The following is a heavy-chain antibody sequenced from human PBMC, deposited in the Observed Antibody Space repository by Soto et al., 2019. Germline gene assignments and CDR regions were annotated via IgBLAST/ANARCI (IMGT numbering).Heavy chain of an antibody. V-gene: IGHV4-38-2*01. CDR3: ARLDAQYYSSDSPGESWFEP. CDR1: GDSIRDSSSPCF. Sequence: LELHSLTCGVSGDSIRDSSSPCFLDWVRQSPAKGLQWIGAIYHSGKTNYNPSLKSRVTISLDTSKNQFSLKMRSMTAADTAVYYCARLDAQYYSSDSPGESWFEPWGQGTLVTVSS. D-gene: IGHD2-15*01. J-gene: IGHJ5*02. CDR2: IYHSGKT.